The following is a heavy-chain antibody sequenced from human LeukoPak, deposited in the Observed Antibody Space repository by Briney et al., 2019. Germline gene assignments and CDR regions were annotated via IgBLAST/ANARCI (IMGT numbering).Heavy chain of an antibody. D-gene: IGHD6-6*01. CDR2: IYYTGST. CDR3: ARHRAYSYSSPFDI. V-gene: IGHV4-59*01. J-gene: IGHJ3*02. Sequence: SETLSLTCTVSGGSINSYYWSWIRQPPGKGLECIGHIYYTGSTYYKPSLESRVTISVDTAKNQISLKLSSVTAADTAVYYCARHRAYSYSSPFDIWGQGTMVTVSS. CDR1: GGSINSYY.